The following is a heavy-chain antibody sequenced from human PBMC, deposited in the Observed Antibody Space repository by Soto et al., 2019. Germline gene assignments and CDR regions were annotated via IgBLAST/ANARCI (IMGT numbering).Heavy chain of an antibody. D-gene: IGHD1-1*01. CDR3: ARNSRTGNDVSP. J-gene: IGHJ5*02. Sequence: QMRLQESGSGLVKPSQTLSLTCAVSGGSISSGGYAWNWIRQPPGKGLEWIGYIYHSGYTSYNPSLKIRVAISVNKSKTHCSLTLSFVTAAVTAVYYCARNSRTGNDVSPCGHGTLVTVTS. CDR1: GGSISSGGYA. CDR2: IYHSGYT. V-gene: IGHV4-30-2*01.